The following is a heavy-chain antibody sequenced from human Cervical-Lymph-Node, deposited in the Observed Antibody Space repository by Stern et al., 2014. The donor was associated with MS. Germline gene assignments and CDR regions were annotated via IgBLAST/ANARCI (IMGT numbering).Heavy chain of an antibody. D-gene: IGHD3-3*01. CDR1: CGSISSGGYY. Sequence: QVQLQESGPGLVKPSQTLSLTCTVSCGSISSGGYYWSWIRQHPGKGLEWIGYIYYSGSTYYNPSLKSRVTISVDTSKNQFSLKLSSVTAADTAVYYCARVSYDFWSGYYVFDYWGQGTLVTVSS. V-gene: IGHV4-31*03. J-gene: IGHJ4*02. CDR3: ARVSYDFWSGYYVFDY. CDR2: IYYSGST.